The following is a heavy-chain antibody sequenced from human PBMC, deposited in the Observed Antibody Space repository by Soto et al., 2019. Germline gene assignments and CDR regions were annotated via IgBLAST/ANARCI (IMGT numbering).Heavy chain of an antibody. Sequence: QVQLVQSGAEVKKPGSSVKVSCKASGGTFRTSAISWVRQAPGQGLEWVGGIMPVFRRPKYAQNFQDRVTITADESTSTAYMELSSLRSDDPAVYYCARDKDRLQLGGNYYYILEVWGQGTAVTVSS. V-gene: IGHV1-69*12. D-gene: IGHD1-1*01. CDR1: GGTFRTSA. CDR3: ARDKDRLQLGGNYYYILEV. CDR2: IMPVFRRP. J-gene: IGHJ6*02.